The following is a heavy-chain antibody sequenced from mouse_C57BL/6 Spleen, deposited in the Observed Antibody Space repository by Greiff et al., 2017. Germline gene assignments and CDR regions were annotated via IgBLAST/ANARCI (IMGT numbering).Heavy chain of an antibody. CDR1: GFNIKDYY. Sequence: VQLQQSGAELVKPGASVKLSCTASGFNIKDYYMHWVKQRTEQGLEWIGRIDPEDGDTKYAPKFQGKATITADTSSNTAYLQLSSLTSEDTAVXYGADGCDGNGDWWFDVWGTGTTVTVSA. D-gene: IGHD2-2*01. V-gene: IGHV14-2*01. J-gene: IGHJ1*03. CDR3: ADGCDGNGDWWFDV. CDR2: IDPEDGDT.